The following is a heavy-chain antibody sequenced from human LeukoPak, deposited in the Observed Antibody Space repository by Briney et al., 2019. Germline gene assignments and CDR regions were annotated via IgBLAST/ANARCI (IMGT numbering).Heavy chain of an antibody. V-gene: IGHV3-23*01. D-gene: IGHD6-19*01. CDR1: GFTFSSYA. J-gene: IGHJ4*02. Sequence: GGSLRLSCAASGFTFSSYAMSWVRQAPGKGLEWVSALSGSGDNTYYADSVKGRFTISRDSSKNTPYLQMNSLRAEDTAVYYCAKEGSSGSPFYFDYWGQGTLVTVSS. CDR3: AKEGSSGSPFYFDY. CDR2: LSGSGDNT.